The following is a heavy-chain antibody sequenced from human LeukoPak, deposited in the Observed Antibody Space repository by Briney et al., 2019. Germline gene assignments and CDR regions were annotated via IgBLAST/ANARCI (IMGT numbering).Heavy chain of an antibody. V-gene: IGHV1-2*02. Sequence: GASVNVSCKASGYTFTGYYMHWVRQAPGQGLEWMGWINPNSGGTNYAQKFQGRVTMTRDTSISTAYMELSRLRSDDTAVYYCARADDPGIAVAGIGYWGQGTLVTVSS. CDR1: GYTFTGYY. CDR3: ARADDPGIAVAGIGY. J-gene: IGHJ4*02. CDR2: INPNSGGT. D-gene: IGHD6-19*01.